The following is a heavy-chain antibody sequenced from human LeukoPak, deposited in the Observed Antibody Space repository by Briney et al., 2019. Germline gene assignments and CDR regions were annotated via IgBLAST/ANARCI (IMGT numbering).Heavy chain of an antibody. D-gene: IGHD3-22*01. J-gene: IGHJ4*02. CDR2: VSTYSGNT. Sequence: GASVKVSCKATGYTFTTSGITWVRQAPGQGLEWMGWVSTYSGNTNYAQKFQGRVTMTTDTSTTTAYMELRSLRSDDAAVYYCARAYYYDSSGSNFDHWGQGTLVTVSS. V-gene: IGHV1-18*01. CDR3: ARAYYYDSSGSNFDH. CDR1: GYTFTTSG.